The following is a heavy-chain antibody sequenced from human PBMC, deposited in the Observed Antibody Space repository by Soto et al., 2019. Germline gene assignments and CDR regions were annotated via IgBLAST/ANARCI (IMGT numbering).Heavy chain of an antibody. V-gene: IGHV4-34*01. D-gene: IGHD3-10*01. J-gene: IGHJ5*01. Sequence: SETLPLTCAVYGRSFSGYYWTWIHQSPGKGLEWIGEINHGGCSNYNPSLKSRITISVDTSKNQLSLNLSSVTSADTAVYYCARRNTSQVVDAPAPDKYYLDSWGRGTRVTVGS. CDR2: INHGGCS. CDR3: ARRNTSQVVDAPAPDKYYLDS. CDR1: GRSFSGYY.